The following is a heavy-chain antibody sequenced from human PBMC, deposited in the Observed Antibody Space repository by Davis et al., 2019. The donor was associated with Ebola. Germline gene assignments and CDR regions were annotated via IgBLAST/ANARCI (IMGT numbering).Heavy chain of an antibody. CDR3: AREYGYYGMDV. CDR1: GFTFSSYG. V-gene: IGHV3-30*03. CDR2: ISYDGSNK. Sequence: GGSLRLSCAASGFTFSSYGMHWVRQAPGKGLEWVAVISYDGSNKYYADSVKGRFTISRDNSKNTLYLQMNSLRAEDTAVYYCAREYGYYGMDVWGQGTTVTVSS. J-gene: IGHJ6*02. D-gene: IGHD4-17*01.